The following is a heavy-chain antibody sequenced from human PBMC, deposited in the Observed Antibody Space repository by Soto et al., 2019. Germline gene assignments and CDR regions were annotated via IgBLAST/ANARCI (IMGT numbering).Heavy chain of an antibody. Sequence: PSETLSLTCTVSGGSISSSSYYWGWIRQPPGKGLEWIGSIYYSGNTYYNPSLKSRVTISVDTAKNQFSLKLSSVTAADTAVYYCARQTSGSSGWYDSWGQGTLVTVSS. D-gene: IGHD6-19*01. CDR1: GGSISSSSYY. CDR3: ARQTSGSSGWYDS. V-gene: IGHV4-39*01. J-gene: IGHJ4*02. CDR2: IYYSGNT.